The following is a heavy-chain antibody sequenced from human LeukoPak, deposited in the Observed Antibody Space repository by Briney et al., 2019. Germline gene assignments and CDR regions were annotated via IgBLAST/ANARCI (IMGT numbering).Heavy chain of an antibody. D-gene: IGHD6-13*01. Sequence: PSETLSLTCTVSGGSISSYYSSWIRQPPGKGLEWIGYIYYSGSTNYNPSLKSRVTISVDTSENQFSLKLSSVTAADTAVYYCATGGARSSSSFDYWGQGTLVTVSS. J-gene: IGHJ4*02. CDR2: IYYSGST. V-gene: IGHV4-59*01. CDR3: ATGGARSSSSFDY. CDR1: GGSISSYY.